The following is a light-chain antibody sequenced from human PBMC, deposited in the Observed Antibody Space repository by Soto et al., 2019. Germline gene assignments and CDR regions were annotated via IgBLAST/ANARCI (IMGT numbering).Light chain of an antibody. CDR1: SSDVGNYNY. CDR3: TSPTPGSLYV. J-gene: IGLJ1*01. Sequence: QSALTQPASVSGSPGQSITISCPGTSSDVGNYNYVSWYQQYPGRVPKLLIYMVSNRPSGVSNRFSGSKSGNTASLTISGLQAEDEADYFCTSPTPGSLYVFGTGTKLTVL. V-gene: IGLV2-14*01. CDR2: MVS.